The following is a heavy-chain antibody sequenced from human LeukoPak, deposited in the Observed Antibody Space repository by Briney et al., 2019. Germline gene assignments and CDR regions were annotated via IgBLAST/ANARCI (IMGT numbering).Heavy chain of an antibody. CDR1: EFTFSNYW. CDR2: ISTSSGSL. V-gene: IGHV3-23*01. CDR3: AKPYCSTTSCYSGYFDY. J-gene: IGHJ4*02. Sequence: GGSLRLSCEASEFTFSNYWMSWVRQAPGKGLEWVSGISTSSGSLYYADSVRGRFTISRDNSKNTLYLQMNSLRADDTAIYYCAKPYCSTTSCYSGYFDYWGQGTLVTVSS. D-gene: IGHD2-2*01.